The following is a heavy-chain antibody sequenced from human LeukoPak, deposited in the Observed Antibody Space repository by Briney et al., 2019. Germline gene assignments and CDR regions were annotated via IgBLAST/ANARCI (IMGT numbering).Heavy chain of an antibody. V-gene: IGHV4-4*02. Sequence: SGTLSLTCGVSGGSISNTNWWSWVRQPPGQGLEWIGEISLTGLTHYNPSLESRVTVSLDKSKNQLSLNLTSVTAADTAVYYCAGPKSSPAFDYWGQGILVTVSS. J-gene: IGHJ4*02. CDR2: ISLTGLT. CDR3: AGPKSSPAFDY. CDR1: GGSISNTNW. D-gene: IGHD6-25*01.